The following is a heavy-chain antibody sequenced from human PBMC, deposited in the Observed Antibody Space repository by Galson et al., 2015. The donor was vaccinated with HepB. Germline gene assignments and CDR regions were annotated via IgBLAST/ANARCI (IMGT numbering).Heavy chain of an antibody. V-gene: IGHV3-23*01. J-gene: IGHJ3*02. D-gene: IGHD3-9*01. Sequence: SLRLSCAASGFTFSSYAMSWVRQAPGKGLEWVSAISGSGGSTYYADSVKGRFTISRDNSKNTLYLQMNSLRAEDTAVYYCAKPRYFDWLWDAFDIWGQGTMVTVPS. CDR2: ISGSGGST. CDR1: GFTFSSYA. CDR3: AKPRYFDWLWDAFDI.